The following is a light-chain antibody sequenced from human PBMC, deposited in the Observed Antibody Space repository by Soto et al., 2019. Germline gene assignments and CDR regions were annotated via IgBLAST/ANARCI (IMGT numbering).Light chain of an antibody. Sequence: EIVLTQSPGTLSLSPGQGATLSCRASQSVSSYLAWYQQKPGQAPRLLIYDASNRATGIPARFSGSGSGTEFSLTISRLEPEDFAVYYCQHYGGSPLTFGGGTKVDIK. CDR2: DAS. CDR1: QSVSSY. J-gene: IGKJ4*01. CDR3: QHYGGSPLT. V-gene: IGKV3-20*01.